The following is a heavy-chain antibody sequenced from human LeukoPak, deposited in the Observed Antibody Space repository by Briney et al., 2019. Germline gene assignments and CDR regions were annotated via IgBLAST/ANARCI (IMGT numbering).Heavy chain of an antibody. V-gene: IGHV3-23*01. CDR1: GFTFNTCG. CDR2: ITSSGGST. J-gene: IGHJ4*02. CDR3: ARDLCWGCFDD. D-gene: IGHD3-10*02. Sequence: GGSLRLSCGASGFTFNTCGMTWVRQAPGKGLEWVSAITSSGGSTYYGDSVKGRFTISRDNSRNTLYLQMNSLRVDDTAVYYCARDLCWGCFDDWGQGNLVTVSS.